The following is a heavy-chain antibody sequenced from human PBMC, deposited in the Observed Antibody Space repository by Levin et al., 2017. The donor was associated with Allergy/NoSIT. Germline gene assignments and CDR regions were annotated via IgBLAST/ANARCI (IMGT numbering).Heavy chain of an antibody. CDR1: GGSFSGYY. Sequence: SETLSLTCAVYGGSFSGYYWSWIRQPPGKGLEWIGEINHSGSTNYNPSLKSRVTISVDTSKNQFSLKLSSVTAADTAVYYCASSKGKTAPSYWGQGTLVTVSS. V-gene: IGHV4-34*01. D-gene: IGHD2-21*02. CDR3: ASSKGKTAPSY. CDR2: INHSGST. J-gene: IGHJ4*02.